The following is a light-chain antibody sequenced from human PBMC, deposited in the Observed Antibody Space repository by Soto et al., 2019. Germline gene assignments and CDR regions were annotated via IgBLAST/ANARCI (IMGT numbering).Light chain of an antibody. CDR1: QSISGN. J-gene: IGKJ5*01. CDR2: AAS. Sequence: ELMMTQSPATLSVSPGERATLSCRASQSISGNIAGYQQKPGQAPRLLIYAASIRASGIPARFSGTGFGREFTLSISSLQSEDSAVYYCQQYNSWTLISFGQGTRLEIK. V-gene: IGKV3-15*01. CDR3: QQYNSWTLIS.